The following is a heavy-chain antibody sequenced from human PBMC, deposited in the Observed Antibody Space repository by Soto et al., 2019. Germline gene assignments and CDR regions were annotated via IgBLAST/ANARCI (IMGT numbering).Heavy chain of an antibody. CDR1: GGTFSSYA. CDR3: ARERWGYCGSTSCPNWFDP. D-gene: IGHD2-2*01. V-gene: IGHV1-69*13. J-gene: IGHJ5*02. Sequence: SVKVSCKASGGTFSSYAISWVRQAPGQGLEWMGGIIPIFGTANYAQKFQGRVTITADESTSTAYMVLSSLRSEDTAVYYCARERWGYCGSTSCPNWFDPWGQGTLVTVSS. CDR2: IIPIFGTA.